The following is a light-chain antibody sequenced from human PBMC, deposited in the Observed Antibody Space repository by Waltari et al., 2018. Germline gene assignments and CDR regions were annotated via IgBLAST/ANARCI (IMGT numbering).Light chain of an antibody. J-gene: IGLJ2*01. V-gene: IGLV2-11*01. CDR2: DVS. Sequence: QSALTQPRSVSASPGKSVTISCTGTSSDVGGYKYVSWYQQHPGKAPKLMIYDVSKRPSGVPDRFSGSKSGNTASLTISGLQAEDEADYYCCSYAGSYIPFGGGTKLTVL. CDR1: SSDVGGYKY. CDR3: CSYAGSYIP.